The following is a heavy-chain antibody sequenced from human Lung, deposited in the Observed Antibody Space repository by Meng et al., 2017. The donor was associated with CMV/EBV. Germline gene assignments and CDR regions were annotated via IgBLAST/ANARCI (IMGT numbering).Heavy chain of an antibody. J-gene: IGHJ6*02. CDR1: GYTFTNYY. CDR3: ARVLGQLVSPYGIDG. Sequence: ASVKVSXKASGYTFTNYYMHWVRQAPGQGLEWMGVINPSSGSTTYAQKFQGRLTMTRDTSTSTVYMELSSLKSEDTAMYYCARVLGQLVSPYGIDGWGQGTMVTVSS. CDR2: INPSSGST. D-gene: IGHD6-13*01. V-gene: IGHV1-46*01.